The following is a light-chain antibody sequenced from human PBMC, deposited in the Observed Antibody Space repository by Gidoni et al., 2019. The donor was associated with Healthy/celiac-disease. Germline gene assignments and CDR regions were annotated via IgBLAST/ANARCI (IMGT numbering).Light chain of an antibody. CDR3: QQRSNWPYT. J-gene: IGKJ2*01. CDR2: DAS. CDR1: QSVSSY. Sequence: EIVLTPSPATLSLSPGERATLSCRASQSVSSYLAWYQQKPGQAPRLLIYDASNRAPGIPARFSGSGSGTDFTLTISSLEPEDFAVYYCQQRSNWPYTFGQGTKLEIK. V-gene: IGKV3-11*01.